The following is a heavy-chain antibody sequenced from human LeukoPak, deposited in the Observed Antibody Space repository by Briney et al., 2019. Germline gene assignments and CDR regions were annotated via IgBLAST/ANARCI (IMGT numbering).Heavy chain of an antibody. CDR3: AKDRITMIVVPTPIQH. D-gene: IGHD3-22*01. CDR2: IRYDGSNK. CDR1: GFTLSSYG. Sequence: SGGSLRLSCAASGFTLSSYGMHWVRQAPGKGLEWVAFIRYDGSNKYYADSVKGRFTISRDNSKNTLYLQMNSLRAEDTAVYYCAKDRITMIVVPTPIQHWGQGTLVTVSS. V-gene: IGHV3-30*02. J-gene: IGHJ1*01.